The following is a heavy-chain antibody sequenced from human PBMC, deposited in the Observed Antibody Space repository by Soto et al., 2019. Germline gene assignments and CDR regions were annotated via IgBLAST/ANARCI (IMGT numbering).Heavy chain of an antibody. J-gene: IGHJ6*03. CDR1: GGSISSYY. Sequence: SETLSLTCTVSGGSISSYYWSWIRQPPGKGLEWIGYIYYSGSTNYNPSLKSRVTISVDTSKNQFSLKLSSVTAADTAVYYCARLGGWAAATRPIYYYYYMDVWGKGTTVTVSS. CDR2: IYYSGST. CDR3: ARLGGWAAATRPIYYYYYMDV. V-gene: IGHV4-59*08. D-gene: IGHD6-13*01.